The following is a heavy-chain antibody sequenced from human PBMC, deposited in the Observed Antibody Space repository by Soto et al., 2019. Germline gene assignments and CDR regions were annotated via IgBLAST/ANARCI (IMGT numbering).Heavy chain of an antibody. Sequence: SVKVYCKTSGFTFSNSAVQWVRQARGQRLEWIGWIGGASGNTNYLKNMQGRSTITRDTSTSTAYMELSDLRSEDTAVYYCAAVIYLGGKCGHFDYWGQRTLVTVSA. CDR2: IGGASGNT. V-gene: IGHV1-58*01. CDR3: AAVIYLGGKCGHFDY. J-gene: IGHJ4*02. D-gene: IGHD2-21*01. CDR1: GFTFSNSA.